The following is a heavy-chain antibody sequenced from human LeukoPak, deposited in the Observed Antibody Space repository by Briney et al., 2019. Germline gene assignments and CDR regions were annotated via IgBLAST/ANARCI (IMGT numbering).Heavy chain of an antibody. J-gene: IGHJ4*02. D-gene: IGHD3-16*02. CDR2: IRYDGSNK. CDR3: AKDTYDYVWGIYRLQAYFHY. V-gene: IGHV3-30*02. Sequence: PGGTLRLSCAASGFTFSSYGMHWVRQAPGKGLEWVAFIRYDGSNKYYADSVKGRFTISRDNSKNTLYLQMNSLRAEDTAVYYCAKDTYDYVWGIYRLQAYFHYWGQGTLVTVSS. CDR1: GFTFSSYG.